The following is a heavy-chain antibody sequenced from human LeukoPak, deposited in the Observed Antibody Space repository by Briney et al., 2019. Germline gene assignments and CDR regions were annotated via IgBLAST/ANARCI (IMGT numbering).Heavy chain of an antibody. V-gene: IGHV1-2*02. CDR1: GYTFTGYY. CDR3: ASSGEPLWFGAAPLDGFDY. D-gene: IGHD3-10*01. Sequence: GASVKVSCKASGYTFTGYYKHWVRQAPGQGLEWMGWINPNSGGTNYAQKFQGRVTMTRDTSISTAYMELSRLRSDDTAVYYCASSGEPLWFGAAPLDGFDYWGQGTLVTVSS. J-gene: IGHJ4*02. CDR2: INPNSGGT.